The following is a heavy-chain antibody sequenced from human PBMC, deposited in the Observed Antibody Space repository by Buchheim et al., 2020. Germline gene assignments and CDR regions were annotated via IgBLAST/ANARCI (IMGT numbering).Heavy chain of an antibody. CDR2: IYYSGST. CDR3: ARGDSSSWYWDFDY. Sequence: QLQLQESGPGLVKPSETLSLTCTVSGGSISSSSYYWGWIRQPPGKGLEWIGSIYYSGSTYYNPSLKSRGTISVDTAKNQFSLKLSSVTAADTAVYYCARGDSSSWYWDFDYWGQGTL. CDR1: GGSISSSSYY. V-gene: IGHV4-39*01. D-gene: IGHD6-13*01. J-gene: IGHJ4*02.